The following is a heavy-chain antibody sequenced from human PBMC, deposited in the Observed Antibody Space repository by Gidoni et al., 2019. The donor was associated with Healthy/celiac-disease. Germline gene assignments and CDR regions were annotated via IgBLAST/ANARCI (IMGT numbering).Heavy chain of an antibody. D-gene: IGHD1-26*01. CDR2: IYHSGST. Sequence: QVQLQESGPVLVKPSETLSLTCAVSGYSISSGYYWGWIRQPPGKGLEWIGSIYHSGSTYYNPSLKSRVTISVDTSKNQFSLKLSSVTAADTAVYYCARGLVGARGYFDYWGQGTLVTVSS. J-gene: IGHJ4*02. CDR3: ARGLVGARGYFDY. V-gene: IGHV4-38-2*01. CDR1: GYSISSGYY.